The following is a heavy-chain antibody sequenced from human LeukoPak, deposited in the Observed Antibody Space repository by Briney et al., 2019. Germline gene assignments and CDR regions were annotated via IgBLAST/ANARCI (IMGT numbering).Heavy chain of an antibody. J-gene: IGHJ5*02. V-gene: IGHV3-21*01. CDR2: ISSSSSYI. D-gene: IGHD5-18*01. CDR3: ARGDDTATVSGGYNWFDP. Sequence: GGSLRLSCAASGFTFNNHAMSWARQAPGKGLEWVSCISSSSSYIYYADSVKGRFTISRDNANNSLYLQMHSLRVDDTAVYYCARGDDTATVSGGYNWFDPWGQGTLVTVSS. CDR1: GFTFNNHA.